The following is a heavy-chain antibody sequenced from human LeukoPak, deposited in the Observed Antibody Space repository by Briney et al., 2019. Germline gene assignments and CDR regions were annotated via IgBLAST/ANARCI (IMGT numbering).Heavy chain of an antibody. Sequence: ASVKVSCKASGYTFISYGISWVRQAPEQGLEWMGWISAYNGNTNYAQKLQGRVTMTTDTSTSTAYMELRSLRSDDTAVYYCARVSPYYYDSSGYYFARWFDPWGQGTLVTVSS. CDR1: GYTFISYG. V-gene: IGHV1-18*01. J-gene: IGHJ5*02. D-gene: IGHD3-22*01. CDR3: ARVSPYYYDSSGYYFARWFDP. CDR2: ISAYNGNT.